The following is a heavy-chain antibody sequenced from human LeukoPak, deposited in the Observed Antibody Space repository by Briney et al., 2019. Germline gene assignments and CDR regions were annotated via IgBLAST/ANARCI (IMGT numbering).Heavy chain of an antibody. CDR3: AREVGAGDDAFDT. Sequence: GSLRLSCAASGFTFSSYSMNWVRQAPGKGLEWVSSISSSSSYIYYADSVKGRFTISRDNAKNSLYLQMNSLRAEDTAVYYCAREVGAGDDAFDTWGQGTMVTVSS. CDR1: GFTFSSYS. J-gene: IGHJ3*02. V-gene: IGHV3-21*01. D-gene: IGHD1-26*01. CDR2: ISSSSSYI.